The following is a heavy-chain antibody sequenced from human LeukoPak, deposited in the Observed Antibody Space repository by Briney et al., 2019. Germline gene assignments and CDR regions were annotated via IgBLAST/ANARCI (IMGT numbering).Heavy chain of an antibody. CDR3: ARESSSSYYYMDV. D-gene: IGHD6-6*01. V-gene: IGHV3-21*01. Sequence: PGGSLGLSCAASGFTFSSYSMNWVRQAPGKGLEWVSSISSSSSYIYYADSVKGRFTISRDNAKNSLYLQMNSLRAEDTAVYYCARESSSSYYYMDVWGKGTTVTVSS. CDR2: ISSSSSYI. CDR1: GFTFSSYS. J-gene: IGHJ6*03.